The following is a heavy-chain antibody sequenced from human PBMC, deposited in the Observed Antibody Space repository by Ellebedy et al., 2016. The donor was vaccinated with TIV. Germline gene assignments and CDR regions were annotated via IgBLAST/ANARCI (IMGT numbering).Heavy chain of an antibody. D-gene: IGHD1-1*01. CDR3: ARGDWNYGIFTYNWFDP. CDR2: IYHSGAT. J-gene: IGHJ5*02. V-gene: IGHV4-30-2*01. Sequence: MPSETLSLTCAVSGGSISSGAFSWNWIRQPPGKGLEWIGYIYHSGATYYNPSLKSRVTMSVDRSKDQFSLSLRSVTAADTAVYYCARGDWNYGIFTYNWFDPWGQGTLVTVSS. CDR1: GGSISSGAFS.